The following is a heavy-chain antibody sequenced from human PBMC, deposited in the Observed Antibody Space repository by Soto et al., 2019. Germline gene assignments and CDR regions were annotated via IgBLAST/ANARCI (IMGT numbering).Heavy chain of an antibody. D-gene: IGHD2-2*01. CDR2: IYYTGST. V-gene: IGHV4-61*01. J-gene: IGHJ4*02. CDR1: EGSVIDHSDY. CDR3: AREYANSPEAFDY. Sequence: PLERQPHSWAVSEGSVIDHSDYGSWIKQPPGKGLEWIGYIYYTGSTNYNPSLKSRVTISLDTSRNQFSLKLSSVTAAETAVFYCAREYANSPEAFDYWGQGALVT.